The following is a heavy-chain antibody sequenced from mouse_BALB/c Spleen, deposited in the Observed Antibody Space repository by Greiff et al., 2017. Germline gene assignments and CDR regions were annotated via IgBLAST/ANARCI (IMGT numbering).Heavy chain of an antibody. CDR2: IWWDDDK. CDR3: ARIGRTTVVATRKYFDV. D-gene: IGHD1-1*01. Sequence: QVTLKVSGPGILQPSQTLSLTCSFSGFSLSTSGMGVGWIRQPSGKGLEWLAHIWWDDDKRYNPALKSRLTISKDTSSNQVFLKIASVDTADTATYYCARIGRTTVVATRKYFDVWGAGTTVTVSS. J-gene: IGHJ1*01. V-gene: IGHV8-8*01. CDR1: GFSLSTSGMG.